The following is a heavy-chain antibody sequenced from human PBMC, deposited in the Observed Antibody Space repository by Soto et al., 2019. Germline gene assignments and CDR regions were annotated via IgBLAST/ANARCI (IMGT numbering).Heavy chain of an antibody. Sequence: QVHLVESGGGVVQPGRSLRLSCAASGFTFSSFALHWVRQAPGEGLEWVALISHGGRIENYADSVKGRFIISRDNSKNTVYMQMDSLRLEDTGVYYCARDGLPDDFRSGGYWFDPWGQGTQVTVSS. CDR1: GFTFSSFA. V-gene: IGHV3-30-3*01. J-gene: IGHJ5*02. CDR2: ISHGGRIE. D-gene: IGHD3-3*01. CDR3: ARDGLPDDFRSGGYWFDP.